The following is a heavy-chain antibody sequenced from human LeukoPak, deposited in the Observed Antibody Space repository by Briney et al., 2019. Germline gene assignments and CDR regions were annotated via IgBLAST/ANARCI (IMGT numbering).Heavy chain of an antibody. J-gene: IGHJ4*02. CDR1: GGTFSIYA. V-gene: IGHV1-69*13. CDR3: AREGSGYSWFDY. CDR2: IIPIFGTA. D-gene: IGHD5-18*01. Sequence: SVKVSFTASGGTFSIYAISWVRQAPGQGLEWMGGIIPIFGTANYAQKFQGRVTITANESTSTAYVELSSLRSEDTAVYYCAREGSGYSWFDYWGQGTLVTVSS.